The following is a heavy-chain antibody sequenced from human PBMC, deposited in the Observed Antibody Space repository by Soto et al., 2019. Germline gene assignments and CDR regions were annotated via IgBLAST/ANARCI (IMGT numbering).Heavy chain of an antibody. J-gene: IGHJ5*02. CDR3: ASTYYYGSGSYWLFDP. V-gene: IGHV1-69*02. Sequence: VQLVQSGAEVKKPGSSVKVSCKASGGTFSSYTISWVRQAPGQGLEWMGRIIPILGIANYAQKFQGRVTITADKSTSTAYMELSSLRSEDTAVYYCASTYYYGSGSYWLFDPWGQGILVTVSS. CDR1: GGTFSSYT. D-gene: IGHD3-10*01. CDR2: IIPILGIA.